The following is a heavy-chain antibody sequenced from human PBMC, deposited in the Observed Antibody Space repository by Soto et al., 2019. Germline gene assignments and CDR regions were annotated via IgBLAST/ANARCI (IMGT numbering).Heavy chain of an antibody. D-gene: IGHD3-22*01. V-gene: IGHV3-33*01. J-gene: IGHJ4*02. CDR1: GFTFSSYG. CDR3: TTDFIVVVITSPKG. Sequence: SLRLSCAASGFTFSSYGMHWVRQAPGKGLEWVAVIWYDGSNKYYADSVKGRFTISRDNSKNTLYLQMNSLKTEDTAVYYCTTDFIVVVITSPKGWGQGTLVTVSS. CDR2: IWYDGSNK.